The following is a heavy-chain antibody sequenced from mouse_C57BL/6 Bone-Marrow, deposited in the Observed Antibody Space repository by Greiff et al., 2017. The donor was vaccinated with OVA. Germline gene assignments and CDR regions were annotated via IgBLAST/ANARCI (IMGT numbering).Heavy chain of an antibody. V-gene: IGHV7-1*01. CDR3: ARDARGLFAFAY. CDR2: SRNKANDYTT. CDR1: GFTFSDFY. Sequence: EVKLMESGGGLVQSGRSLRLSCATSGFTFSDFYMEWVRQAPGKGLEWIAASRNKANDYTTEYSASVKGRFIVSRDTSQSILYLQMNALRAEDTAIYYCARDARGLFAFAYWGQGTLVTVSA. D-gene: IGHD1-1*01. J-gene: IGHJ3*01.